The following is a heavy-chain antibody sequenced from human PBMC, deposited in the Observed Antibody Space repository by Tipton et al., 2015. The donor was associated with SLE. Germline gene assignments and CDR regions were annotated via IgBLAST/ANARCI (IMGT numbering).Heavy chain of an antibody. Sequence: QSGAEVKKPGASVRVSCKASGSTFIGYDINWVRQAPGQGLEWMGWMNPNIDNRGYAQKFQGRVSITRDTSITTVYMELSNLRSEDTAVYYCTKLRSWDQRRGFEIWGQGTMVTVSS. CDR2: MNPNIDNR. CDR1: GSTFIGYD. D-gene: IGHD1-26*01. J-gene: IGHJ3*02. CDR3: TKLRSWDQRRGFEI. V-gene: IGHV1-8*03.